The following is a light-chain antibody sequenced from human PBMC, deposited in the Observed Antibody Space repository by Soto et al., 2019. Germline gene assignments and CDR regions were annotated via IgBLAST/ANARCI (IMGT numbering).Light chain of an antibody. V-gene: IGKV3-20*01. CDR1: QSISNNH. CDR3: EYYGTSIT. J-gene: IGKJ4*01. Sequence: EIVLTQSPGTLSLSPGERVTLSCRASQSISNNHLAWYQQKPGQAPRLLIHGTSNRATGIPDRFSGSGSGTDFTLTFSRLEPEDFAVYYCEYYGTSITFGGGTKVGIK. CDR2: GTS.